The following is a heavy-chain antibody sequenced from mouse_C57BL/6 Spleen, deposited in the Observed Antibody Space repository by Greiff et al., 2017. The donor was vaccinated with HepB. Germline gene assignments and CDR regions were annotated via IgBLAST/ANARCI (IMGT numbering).Heavy chain of an antibody. J-gene: IGHJ3*01. D-gene: IGHD2-2*01. Sequence: VQLQQSGAELVKPGASVKISCKASGYAFSSYWMNWVKQRPGKGLEWIGQIYPGDGDTNYNGKFKGKATLTADKSSSTAYMQLIRLTSEDSAVYFCARGTVTTEFAYWGQRTLVTVSA. CDR2: IYPGDGDT. CDR3: ARGTVTTEFAY. CDR1: GYAFSSYW. V-gene: IGHV1-80*01.